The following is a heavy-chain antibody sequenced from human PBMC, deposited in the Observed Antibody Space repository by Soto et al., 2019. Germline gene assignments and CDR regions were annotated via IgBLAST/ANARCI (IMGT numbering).Heavy chain of an antibody. CDR1: GFTFSSYW. D-gene: IGHD3-16*01. J-gene: IGHJ4*02. Sequence: GGSLRLSCAASGFTFSSYWMHWVRQAPGKGLVWVSRINSDGGSTFYADSMKGRFTISSDNSKNTLYLQMNSLRAEDTAVYYCAGRLATAASLDYWGQGTLVTVSS. V-gene: IGHV3-74*01. CDR3: AGRLATAASLDY. CDR2: INSDGGST.